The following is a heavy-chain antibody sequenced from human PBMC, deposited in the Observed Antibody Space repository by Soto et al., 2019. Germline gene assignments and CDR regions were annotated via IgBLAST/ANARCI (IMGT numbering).Heavy chain of an antibody. CDR3: ARDPVDTAMGFDY. Sequence: QVQLVQSGAEVKKPGSSVKVSCKASGGTFSSYTISWVRQAPGQGLEWMGRIIPILGIANYAQKFQGRVTITADKSTSTAYMELSSLRSEDTAVYYCARDPVDTAMGFDYWGQGTLVTVSS. CDR1: GGTFSSYT. D-gene: IGHD5-18*01. V-gene: IGHV1-69*08. J-gene: IGHJ4*02. CDR2: IIPILGIA.